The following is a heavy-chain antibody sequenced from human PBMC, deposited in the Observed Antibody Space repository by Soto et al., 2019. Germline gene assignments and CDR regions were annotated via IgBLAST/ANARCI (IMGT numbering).Heavy chain of an antibody. CDR3: AKLGALLRSPFDY. J-gene: IGHJ4*02. V-gene: IGHV3-23*01. Sequence: GGSLRLSCAASGFTFSSYAMSWVCQAPGKGLEWVSAISGSGGSTYYADSVKGRFTISRDNSKNTLYLQMNSLRAEDTAVYYCAKLGALLRSPFDYWGQGTLVTVSS. CDR1: GFTFSSYA. D-gene: IGHD1-26*01. CDR2: ISGSGGST.